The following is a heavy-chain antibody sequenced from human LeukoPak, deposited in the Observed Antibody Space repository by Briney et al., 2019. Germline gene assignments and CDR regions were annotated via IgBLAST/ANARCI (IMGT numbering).Heavy chain of an antibody. V-gene: IGHV1-2*02. Sequence: ASVKVSCKASGYTFTGYYMHWVRQAPGQGLEWMGWINPNSGGTNYAQKFQGRVTMTRDTSISTAHMELSRLRSDDTAVYYCARDKSRSYHGNFDYWGQGTLVTVSS. CDR1: GYTFTGYY. CDR2: INPNSGGT. D-gene: IGHD1-26*01. J-gene: IGHJ4*02. CDR3: ARDKSRSYHGNFDY.